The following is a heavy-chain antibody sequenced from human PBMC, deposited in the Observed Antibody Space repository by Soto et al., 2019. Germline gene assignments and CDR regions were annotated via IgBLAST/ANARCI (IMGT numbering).Heavy chain of an antibody. CDR1: GFTFSSYS. Sequence: GGSLRLSCAASGFTFSSYSMNWVRQAPGKGLEWVSSISSSSSYIYYADSVKGRLTISRDNAKNSLYLQMNSLRAEDTAVYYCARESGDKDDAFDIWGQGTMVTVSS. V-gene: IGHV3-21*01. D-gene: IGHD3-10*01. CDR3: ARESGDKDDAFDI. J-gene: IGHJ3*02. CDR2: ISSSSSYI.